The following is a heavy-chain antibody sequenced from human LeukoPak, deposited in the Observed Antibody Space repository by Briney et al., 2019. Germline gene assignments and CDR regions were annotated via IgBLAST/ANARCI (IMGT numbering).Heavy chain of an antibody. Sequence: GGSLRLSCAASGFTFSSYAMHWVRQAPGKGLEWVAVISYDGGNKFYADSVKGRFTISRDNSKNALYPQMNSLRAEDTAVYYCAKRFSSTWYQFDYWGQGTLVTVSS. J-gene: IGHJ4*02. D-gene: IGHD6-13*01. CDR1: GFTFSSYA. CDR2: ISYDGGNK. V-gene: IGHV3-30*18. CDR3: AKRFSSTWYQFDY.